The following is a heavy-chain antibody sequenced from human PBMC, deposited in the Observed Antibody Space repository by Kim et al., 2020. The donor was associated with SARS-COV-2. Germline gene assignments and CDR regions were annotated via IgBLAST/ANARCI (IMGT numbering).Heavy chain of an antibody. V-gene: IGHV3-74*01. D-gene: IGHD3-10*01. CDR3: ASPGLLC. J-gene: IGHJ4*02. Sequence: GGSLRLSCAASGFTFSSSGMHWVRQAPGKGLVWVSRINSDASSSTYADSVKGRFTISRDNAKNTLTPQMNIIRAEDTAAYYCASPGLLCWAQGTLVTVS. CDR1: GFTFSSSG. CDR2: INSDASSS.